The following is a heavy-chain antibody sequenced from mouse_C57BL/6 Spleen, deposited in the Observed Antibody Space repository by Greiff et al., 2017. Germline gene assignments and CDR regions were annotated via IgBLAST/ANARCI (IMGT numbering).Heavy chain of an antibody. J-gene: IGHJ4*01. CDR3: ARSRGDDAFYAMDY. CDR2: IDPNSGGT. Sequence: VQLQQSGAELVKPGASVKLSCKASGYTFTSYWMHWVKQRPGRGLEWIGRIDPNSGGTKYNEKFKSKATLTVDKPSSTAYMQRSSLTSEDSAVYYCARSRGDDAFYAMDYWGQGTSVTVSS. D-gene: IGHD2-2*01. CDR1: GYTFTSYW. V-gene: IGHV1-72*01.